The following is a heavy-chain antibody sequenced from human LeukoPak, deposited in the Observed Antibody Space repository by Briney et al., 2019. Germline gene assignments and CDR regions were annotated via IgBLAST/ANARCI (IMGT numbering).Heavy chain of an antibody. D-gene: IGHD2-15*01. J-gene: IGHJ4*02. CDR2: IYYSGST. CDR3: ARHGYPVSCSGGSCYRFNAHPFDY. CDR1: GGSISSYY. Sequence: SETLSLTCTVSGGSISSYYWSWIRQPPGKGLELIGYIYYSGSTNYNPSLKSRVTISVDTSKNQFSLKLSSVTAADTAVYYCARHGYPVSCSGGSCYRFNAHPFDYWGQGTLVTVSS. V-gene: IGHV4-59*08.